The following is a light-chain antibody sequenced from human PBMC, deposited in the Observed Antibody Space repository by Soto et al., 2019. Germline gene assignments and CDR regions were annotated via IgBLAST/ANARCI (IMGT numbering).Light chain of an antibody. J-gene: IGLJ3*02. CDR3: CSYAGTYTWV. CDR1: SSDVGGYKY. Sequence: QSALTQPRSVSGSPGQSVTISCTGTSSDVGGYKYVSWYQQHPGKAPKLMIYDVSKRPSGVPDRFSGSKSGNTASLTISGLQGEDEADYYCCSYAGTYTWVFGGGTKLTVL. CDR2: DVS. V-gene: IGLV2-11*01.